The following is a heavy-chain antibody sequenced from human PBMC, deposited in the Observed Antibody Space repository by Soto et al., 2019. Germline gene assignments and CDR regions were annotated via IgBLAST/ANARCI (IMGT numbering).Heavy chain of an antibody. D-gene: IGHD2-15*01. CDR1: GGTFSSYA. CDR2: IIPIFGTA. Sequence: ASVKVSCKASGGTFSSYAISWVRQAPGQGLEWMGGIIPIFGTANYAQKFQGRVTITADESTSTAYMELSSLRSEDTAGYYCARVGDGNSDYWGQGTLVTVSS. V-gene: IGHV1-69*13. J-gene: IGHJ4*02. CDR3: ARVGDGNSDY.